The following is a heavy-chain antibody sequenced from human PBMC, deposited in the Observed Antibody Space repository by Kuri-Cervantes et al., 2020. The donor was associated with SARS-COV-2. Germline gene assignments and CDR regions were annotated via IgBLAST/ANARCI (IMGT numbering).Heavy chain of an antibody. CDR1: GGTFSSYA. Sequence: ASVKVSCKASGGTFSSYAISWMRQAPGQGLEWMGWINPNSGGTNYAQKFQGRVTMTRDTSISTAYMELSRLRPDDTAVYYCARVAVGTTHPNYYMDVWGKGTTVTVSS. CDR3: ARVAVGTTHPNYYMDV. V-gene: IGHV1-2*02. CDR2: INPNSGGT. D-gene: IGHD1-26*01. J-gene: IGHJ6*03.